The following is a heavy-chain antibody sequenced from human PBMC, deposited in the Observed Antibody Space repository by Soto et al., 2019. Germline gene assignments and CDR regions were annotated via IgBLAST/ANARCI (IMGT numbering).Heavy chain of an antibody. Sequence: QVQLQQWGAGLLKPSETLSLTCAVYGGSFSGYYWSWIRQPPGKGLEWIGEINHSGSTNYNPPLKSRVTISVDTSKNQFSLKLSSVTAADTAVYYCARGGCGGDCYSEYFDYWGQGTLVTVSS. J-gene: IGHJ4*02. CDR2: INHSGST. V-gene: IGHV4-34*01. CDR1: GGSFSGYY. CDR3: ARGGCGGDCYSEYFDY. D-gene: IGHD2-21*01.